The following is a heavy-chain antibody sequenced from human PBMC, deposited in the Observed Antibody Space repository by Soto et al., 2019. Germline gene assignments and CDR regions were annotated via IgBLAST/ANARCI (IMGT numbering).Heavy chain of an antibody. CDR3: AREGFPYGLDS. J-gene: IGHJ4*02. CDR2: TYTGGNS. V-gene: IGHV3-53*02. CDR1: GFNVSSKY. D-gene: IGHD3-10*01. Sequence: EVQLVETGGGWIQPGGSLSLSCAASGFNVSSKYMHWVRQAPGKGLEWVSLTYTGGNSFYASSVKGRFIVSRDISKNTLYLQMNSLSADDTAVYYCAREGFPYGLDSWGQGSLVTVS.